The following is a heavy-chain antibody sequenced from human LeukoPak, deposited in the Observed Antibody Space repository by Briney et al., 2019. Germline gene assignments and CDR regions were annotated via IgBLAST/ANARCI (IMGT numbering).Heavy chain of an antibody. CDR3: AKDHSNWYFDL. Sequence: PGRSLRLSCAASGFTFRSYGMHWVRQAPGKGLEWVALISYDGSNKYCADSVKGRFTISRDNSKNTLYLQMNSLRAEDTAVYYCAKDHSNWYFDLWGRGTLLTVSS. CDR2: ISYDGSNK. V-gene: IGHV3-30*18. CDR1: GFTFRSYG. J-gene: IGHJ2*01.